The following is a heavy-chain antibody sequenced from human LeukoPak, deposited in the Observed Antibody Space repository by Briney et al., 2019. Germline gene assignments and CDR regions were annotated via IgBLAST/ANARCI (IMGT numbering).Heavy chain of an antibody. Sequence: PSETLSLTCTVSGGSISSSSYYWGWIRQPPGKGLEWIGSIYYSGSTYYNPSLKSRVTISVDTSKNQFSLKLSSVTAADTAVYYCARDRLTRGYSGYADYWGQGTLVTVSP. V-gene: IGHV4-39*07. CDR1: GGSISSSSYY. D-gene: IGHD5-12*01. CDR2: IYYSGST. CDR3: ARDRLTRGYSGYADY. J-gene: IGHJ4*02.